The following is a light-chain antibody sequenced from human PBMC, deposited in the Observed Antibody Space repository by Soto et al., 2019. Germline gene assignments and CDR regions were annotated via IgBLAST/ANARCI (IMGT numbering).Light chain of an antibody. CDR3: SSYRRGSPYYV. CDR2: EVS. V-gene: IGLV2-23*02. J-gene: IGLJ1*01. CDR1: SRDVGSYNL. Sequence: QSVLTQPASVSGSPGQSITISCTGTSRDVGSYNLVSWYQQRPGKAPKLMIFEVSSRPSGISNRFSGSKSGNTASLTISGLQADDEADYYCSSYRRGSPYYVFGTGTKLTVL.